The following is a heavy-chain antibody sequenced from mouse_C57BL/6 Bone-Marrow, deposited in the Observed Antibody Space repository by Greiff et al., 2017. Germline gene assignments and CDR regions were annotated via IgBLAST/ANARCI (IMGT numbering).Heavy chain of an antibody. J-gene: IGHJ1*03. CDR2: IYPRSGNT. CDR3: AGYGSSPWYFDV. D-gene: IGHD1-1*01. Sequence: VQLQQSGAELARPGASVKLSCKASGYTFTSYGISWVKQRTGQGLEWIGEIYPRSGNTYYNEKFKGKATLTADKSSSTAYMELRSLTSEDSAVYFCAGYGSSPWYFDVWGTGTTVTVSS. CDR1: GYTFTSYG. V-gene: IGHV1-81*01.